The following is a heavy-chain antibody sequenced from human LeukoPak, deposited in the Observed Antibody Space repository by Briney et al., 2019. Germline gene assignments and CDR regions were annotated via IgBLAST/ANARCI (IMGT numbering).Heavy chain of an antibody. Sequence: PGGSLRLSCAVSGFTFSSYAMSWVRQAPGKGLEWVSGISGSGGSTYYAASVKGRFTISRDNSKNTLYLQMNSLKAEDTAVYYCAKSPTYGWESYSYYFDYWGQGTLVTVSS. CDR2: ISGSGGST. J-gene: IGHJ4*02. CDR3: AKSPTYGWESYSYYFDY. V-gene: IGHV3-23*01. CDR1: GFTFSSYA. D-gene: IGHD3-10*01.